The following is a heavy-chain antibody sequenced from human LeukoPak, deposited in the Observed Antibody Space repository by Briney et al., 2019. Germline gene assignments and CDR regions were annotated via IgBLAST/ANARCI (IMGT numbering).Heavy chain of an antibody. J-gene: IGHJ3*02. CDR1: GGSISSYF. CDR2: ISYSGST. Sequence: MPSETLSLTCTVSGGSISSYFWSWIRQPPGKGLEWIGYISYSGSTTYNPSLKSRVSISVDTSKNQFSLRLSSVTAADTAVYYCAKYYYDRGGYKSSFFDIGGKGKMVTVSS. CDR3: AKYYYDRGGYKSSFFDI. V-gene: IGHV4-59*01. D-gene: IGHD3-22*01.